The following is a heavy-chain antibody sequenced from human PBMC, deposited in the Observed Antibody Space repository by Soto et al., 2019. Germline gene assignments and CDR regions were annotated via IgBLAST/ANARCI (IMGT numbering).Heavy chain of an antibody. J-gene: IGHJ3*02. V-gene: IGHV3-73*01. Sequence: PGGSLRLSCAASGFTFSGSAMHWVRQASGKGLEWVGRIRSKANSYATAYAASVKGRFTISRDDSKNTAYLQMNSLKTEDTAVYYCTRLETETDAFDIWGQGTMVTVSS. CDR1: GFTFSGSA. CDR3: TRLETETDAFDI. CDR2: IRSKANSYAT.